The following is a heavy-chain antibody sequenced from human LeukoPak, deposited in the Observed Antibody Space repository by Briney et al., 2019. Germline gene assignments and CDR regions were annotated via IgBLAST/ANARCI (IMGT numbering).Heavy chain of an antibody. D-gene: IGHD2-2*01. Sequence: GASVKVSCKASGYTFTSYGISWVRQAPGQGLEWMGWISAYNGNTNCAQKLQGRVTMTTDTSTSTAYMELRSLRSDDTAVYYCARDSIVVVPAAISDPPGYWGQGTLVTVSS. CDR1: GYTFTSYG. CDR2: ISAYNGNT. CDR3: ARDSIVVVPAAISDPPGY. V-gene: IGHV1-18*01. J-gene: IGHJ4*02.